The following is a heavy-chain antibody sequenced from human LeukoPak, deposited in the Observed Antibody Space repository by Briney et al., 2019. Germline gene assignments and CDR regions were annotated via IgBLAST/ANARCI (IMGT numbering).Heavy chain of an antibody. CDR3: ATAATYSSGYYLTIWFDP. CDR1: GYTFTELS. CDR2: FDPEDGET. V-gene: IGHV1-24*01. Sequence: ASVKVSCKVSGYTFTELSMHWVRQAPGKGLEWMGGFDPEDGETIYAQRFQGRVTMTEDTSTDTAYMELSSLRSEDTAVYYCATAATYSSGYYLTIWFDPWGQGTLVTVSS. J-gene: IGHJ5*02. D-gene: IGHD3-22*01.